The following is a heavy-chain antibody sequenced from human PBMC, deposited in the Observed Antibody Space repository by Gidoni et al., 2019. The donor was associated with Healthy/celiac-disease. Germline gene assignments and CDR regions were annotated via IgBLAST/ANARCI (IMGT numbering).Heavy chain of an antibody. CDR1: GFTFSSYA. Sequence: VQLVESGGGVVQPGRSLSLSWAASGFTFSSYAMRGVRQAPGKGLEWVAVISYDGSKKYYAYSVKGRFTIARDNSKNTLYLQMNSLRAEDTAVYYCARGNNWNDALDYWGQGTLVTVSS. D-gene: IGHD1-1*01. CDR2: ISYDGSKK. CDR3: ARGNNWNDALDY. V-gene: IGHV3-30*04. J-gene: IGHJ4*02.